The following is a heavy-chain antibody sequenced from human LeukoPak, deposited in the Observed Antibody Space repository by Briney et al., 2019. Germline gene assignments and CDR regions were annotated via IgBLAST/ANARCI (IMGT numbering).Heavy chain of an antibody. CDR1: GFTVSSNY. J-gene: IGHJ6*02. Sequence: GGSLSLSCAASGFTVSSNYMSWVRQAPGKGLEWVSVIYSGGSTYYADSVKGRFTISRDNSNNTLYLQMNSLRAEDTAVYYCARDRPYYGMDVWGQGVTVTVSS. CDR2: IYSGGST. V-gene: IGHV3-53*01. D-gene: IGHD6-6*01. CDR3: ARDRPYYGMDV.